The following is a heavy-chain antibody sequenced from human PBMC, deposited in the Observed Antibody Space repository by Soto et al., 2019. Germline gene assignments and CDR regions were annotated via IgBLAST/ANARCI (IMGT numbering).Heavy chain of an antibody. CDR2: IIPVLGVP. Sequence: QDQLLQSGAEVKKPGSSVKVSCKASGGTFYNYGFSWMRQAPGQGLEWMGRIIPVLGVPSYAEKFQSRVTIFAEKSPTTGYMDLSNLRSEDTAIYYCALEISFPGILQSLACDFWGHGTLVTVSS. CDR1: GGTFYNYG. V-gene: IGHV1-69*02. CDR3: ALEISFPGILQSLACDF. J-gene: IGHJ4*01.